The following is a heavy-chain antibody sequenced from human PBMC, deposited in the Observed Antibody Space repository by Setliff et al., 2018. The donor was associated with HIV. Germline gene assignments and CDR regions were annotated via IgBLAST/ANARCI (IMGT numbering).Heavy chain of an antibody. D-gene: IGHD2-2*01. V-gene: IGHV4-4*09. CDR2: VYASGET. Sequence: SETLSLTCTVSGDSLSSYSWNWIRQPPGRGLEWIGYVYASGETNYNPSLKSRVTMSTDKSRNQFFLNLNYATAAEPPVYFCARRVLQDSTITSSNWFDSGCQGTLVTVSS. J-gene: IGHJ5*01. CDR3: ARRVLQDSTITSSNWFDS. CDR1: GDSLSSYS.